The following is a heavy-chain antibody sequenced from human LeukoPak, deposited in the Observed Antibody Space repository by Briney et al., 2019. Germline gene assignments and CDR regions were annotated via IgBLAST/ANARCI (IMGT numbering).Heavy chain of an antibody. J-gene: IGHJ6*02. CDR3: ARDKDSSSWPTYYYYYYGMDV. CDR2: ISAYNGNT. V-gene: IGHV1-18*01. Sequence: ASVKVSCKAPGYTFTSYGISWVRQAPGQGLEWMGWISAYNGNTNYAQKLQGRVTMTTDTSTSTAYMELRSLRSDDTAVYYCARDKDSSSWPTYYYYYYGMDVWGQGTTVTVSS. CDR1: GYTFTSYG. D-gene: IGHD6-13*01.